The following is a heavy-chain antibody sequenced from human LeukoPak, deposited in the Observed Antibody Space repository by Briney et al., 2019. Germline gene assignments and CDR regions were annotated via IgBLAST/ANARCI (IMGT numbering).Heavy chain of an antibody. D-gene: IGHD2-15*01. CDR3: AREGCSGGSCYSGWFDP. CDR2: LYYIGST. Sequence: PSETLSLTCSVSGDSITSNDYFWGWIRQPPGKGLEWIGNLYYIGSTYYNPSLKSRVTISVDTSKNQFSLKLSSVTAADTAVYYCAREGCSGGSCYSGWFDPWGQGTLVTVSS. V-gene: IGHV4-39*07. J-gene: IGHJ5*02. CDR1: GDSITSNDYF.